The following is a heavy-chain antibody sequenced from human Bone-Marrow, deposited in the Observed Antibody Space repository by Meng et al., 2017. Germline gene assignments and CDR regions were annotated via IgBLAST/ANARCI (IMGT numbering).Heavy chain of an antibody. CDR1: GGTFSSYT. V-gene: IGHV1-69*05. CDR3: ARGPSFDSSSWCLDY. D-gene: IGHD6-13*01. Sequence: SVKVSCKASGGTFSSYTISWVRQAPGQGLEWMGGIIPIFGTANYAQKFQGRVTITTDESTSTANMELSSLRSEDTAVNSCARGPSFDSSSWCLDYWGQGTLVTVSS. CDR2: IIPIFGTA. J-gene: IGHJ4*02.